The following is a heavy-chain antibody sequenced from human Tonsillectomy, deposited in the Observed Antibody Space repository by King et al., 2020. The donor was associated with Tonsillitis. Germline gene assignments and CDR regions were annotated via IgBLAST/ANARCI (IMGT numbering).Heavy chain of an antibody. CDR1: GFTFSDYY. D-gene: IGHD3-22*01. J-gene: IGHJ4*02. Sequence: VQLVESGGGLVKPGGSLRLSCAASGFTFSDYYMSWIRQAPGKGLEWVSYISSSSSYTNYADSVKGRFTISRDNAKNSLYLQMNSLRAEDTAVYYCARDGDVDYDSSGYYSPYWLQGTLVTVSS. CDR3: ARDGDVDYDSSGYYSPY. CDR2: ISSSSSYT. V-gene: IGHV3-11*06.